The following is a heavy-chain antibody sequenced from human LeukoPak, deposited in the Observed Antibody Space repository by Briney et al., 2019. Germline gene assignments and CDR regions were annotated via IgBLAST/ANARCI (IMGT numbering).Heavy chain of an antibody. J-gene: IGHJ6*03. D-gene: IGHD4-17*01. CDR3: ARVGLGGDYGYYYYMDV. CDR2: INHSGST. V-gene: IGHV4-34*01. CDR1: GGSFSGYY. Sequence: SETLSLTCAVYGGSFSGYYWSWIRQPPGKGLEWIGEINHSGSTNYNPSLKSRVTISVDTSKNQFSLKLSSVTAADTAVYYCARVGLGGDYGYYYYMDVWGKGTTVTISS.